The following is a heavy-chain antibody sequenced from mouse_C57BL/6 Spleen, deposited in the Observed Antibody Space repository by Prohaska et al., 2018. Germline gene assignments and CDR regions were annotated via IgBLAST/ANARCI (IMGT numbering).Heavy chain of an antibody. CDR3: ARTDYYGSSYDYYYAMDY. J-gene: IGHJ4*01. D-gene: IGHD1-1*01. CDR1: GYTFTSYW. V-gene: IGHV1-59*01. CDR2: INPSYSYT. Sequence: QVQLQQPGAELVRPGTSVKLSCKASGYTFTSYWMHWVKQRPGQGLEWIGVINPSYSYTNYNQKFKGKATLTVDTSSSTAYMQLSSLTSEDSAVYYCARTDYYGSSYDYYYAMDYWGQGTSVTVSS.